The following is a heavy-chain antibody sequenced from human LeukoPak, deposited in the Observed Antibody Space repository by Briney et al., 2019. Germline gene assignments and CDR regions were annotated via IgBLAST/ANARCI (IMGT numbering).Heavy chain of an antibody. D-gene: IGHD3-10*01. J-gene: IGHJ4*02. V-gene: IGHV3-23*01. CDR2: ISGSGGST. Sequence: PGGSLRLSCAASGFTFSSYAMNWVRQAPGKGLEWVSSISGSGGSTYYADSVKGRFTISRDNAKNTLYLQMNNLRAEDTAIYYCATDSYVSGSYYRLFYWGQGTLVTVSS. CDR3: ATDSYVSGSYYRLFY. CDR1: GFTFSSYA.